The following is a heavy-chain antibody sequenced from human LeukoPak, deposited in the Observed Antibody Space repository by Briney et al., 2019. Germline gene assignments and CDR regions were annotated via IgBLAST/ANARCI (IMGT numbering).Heavy chain of an antibody. CDR3: TRVDCSSTSCYMGNFDY. D-gene: IGHD2-2*02. CDR1: GFTFGDYA. J-gene: IGHJ4*02. CDR2: IRSKAYGGTT. Sequence: GGSLRLSCIASGFTFGDYAMSWVRQAPGKGLEWVGFIRSKAYGGTTEYAASVKGRFTISRDDSKSIAYLQMNSLKTEDTAVYYCTRVDCSSTSCYMGNFDYWGQGTLVTVSS. V-gene: IGHV3-49*04.